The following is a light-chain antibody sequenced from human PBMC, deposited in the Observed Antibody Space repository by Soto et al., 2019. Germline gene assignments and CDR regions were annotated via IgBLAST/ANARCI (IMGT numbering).Light chain of an antibody. CDR1: QSVSTY. CDR2: EAS. V-gene: IGKV3-11*01. Sequence: EVVLTQSPATMSLYPGEGATLSCRASQSVSTYLAWYQQKPGQAPRLLIFEASKRATGIPDRISGSGSGTDFTLTISILEPEDFAVYYCHQYATSPLTFGGGTKVEI. J-gene: IGKJ4*01. CDR3: HQYATSPLT.